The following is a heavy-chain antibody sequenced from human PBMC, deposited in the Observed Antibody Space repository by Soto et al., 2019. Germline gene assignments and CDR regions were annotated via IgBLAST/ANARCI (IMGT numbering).Heavy chain of an antibody. CDR2: MYNTGRT. CDR3: ARDLWGYCGTDCYPLDV. Sequence: QVQLQESGPGLVKPSGTLSLTCTVSGGSISRYYWSWIRQPPGKGLEWIGYMYNTGRTVYNPSFKSRVTISVDTSKNQFSLQLDSVTAADTATYYCARDLWGYCGTDCYPLDVW. CDR1: GGSISRYY. J-gene: IGHJ6*01. D-gene: IGHD2-21*02. V-gene: IGHV4-59*01.